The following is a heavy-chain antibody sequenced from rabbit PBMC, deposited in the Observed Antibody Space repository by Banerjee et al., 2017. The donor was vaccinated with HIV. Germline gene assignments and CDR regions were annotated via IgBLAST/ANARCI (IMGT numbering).Heavy chain of an antibody. CDR1: GFSFSNRYV. V-gene: IGHV1S45*01. D-gene: IGHD1-1*01. J-gene: IGHJ4*01. CDR2: INTSSGNT. CDR3: ARELSSGSSGYMGFNL. Sequence: QEQLEASGGDLVKPEGSLTLTCTASGFSFSNRYVMCWVRQARGEGLGWIGCINTSSGNTVYASWAKGRFTISKASSTTVTLQMTSLTAADTATYFCARELSSGSSGYMGFNLWGQGTLVTVS.